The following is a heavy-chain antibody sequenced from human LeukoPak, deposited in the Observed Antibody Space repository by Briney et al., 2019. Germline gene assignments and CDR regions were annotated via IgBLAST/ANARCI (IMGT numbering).Heavy chain of an antibody. J-gene: IGHJ4*02. V-gene: IGHV3-30-3*01. D-gene: IGHD3-22*01. CDR1: GFTFSYYT. Sequence: GGSLRLSCAASGFTFSYYTMHWVRQAPGKGLEWLAVIAYDGSNKYYADSVKGRFTISRDNSKHTLYLQMNSLRAGDTAVYYCARVLNYYDSSGYYFSYWGQGTLVTVSS. CDR3: ARVLNYYDSSGYYFSY. CDR2: IAYDGSNK.